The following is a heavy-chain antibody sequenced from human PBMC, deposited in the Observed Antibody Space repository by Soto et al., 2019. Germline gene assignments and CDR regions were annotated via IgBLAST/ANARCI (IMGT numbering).Heavy chain of an antibody. V-gene: IGHV3-30-3*01. CDR1: GFTLDDYS. J-gene: IGHJ3*01. D-gene: IGHD1-1*01. CDR3: ARPHILSAWNDGFDF. Sequence: VHLVESGGGVVQPGRSLRLSCVALGFTLDDYSLHWVRQAPGKGLEWVSLISYDGSTQYYADSVKGRFTISRDSAKNTRCLEVTSLRPEDTAVYYCARPHILSAWNDGFDFWGRGTMVTVSS. CDR2: ISYDGSTQ.